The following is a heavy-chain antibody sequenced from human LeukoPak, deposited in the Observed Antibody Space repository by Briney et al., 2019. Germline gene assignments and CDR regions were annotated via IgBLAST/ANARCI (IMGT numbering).Heavy chain of an antibody. V-gene: IGHV3-11*04. D-gene: IGHD3-22*01. CDR3: ASPPDYYDSSGYNAFDI. Sequence: GGSLRLSCAASGFTFSDYYMSWIRQAPGKGLEWVSYISSSGSTIYYADSVTGRFTIARDNAKNSLYLQMNSLRAEDTAVYYCASPPDYYDSSGYNAFDIWGQGTMVTVSS. CDR1: GFTFSDYY. CDR2: ISSSGSTI. J-gene: IGHJ3*02.